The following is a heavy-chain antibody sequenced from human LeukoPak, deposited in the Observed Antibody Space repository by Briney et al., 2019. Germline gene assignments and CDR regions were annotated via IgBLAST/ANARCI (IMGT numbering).Heavy chain of an antibody. V-gene: IGHV3-66*01. Sequence: GGSLRLSCAASGFTVGSNFMIWVRQAPGKGLEWVSILYSGGSTYYADSVKGRFIISRDDSQNTLHLQMNSLRAEDTAVYYCAKDLSVYYDYRGFDPWGQGTLVIVSS. D-gene: IGHD5-12*01. CDR3: AKDLSVYYDYRGFDP. CDR1: GFTVGSNF. CDR2: LYSGGST. J-gene: IGHJ5*02.